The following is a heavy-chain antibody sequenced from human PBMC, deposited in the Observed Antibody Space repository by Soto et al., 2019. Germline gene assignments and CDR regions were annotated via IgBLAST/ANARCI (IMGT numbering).Heavy chain of an antibody. J-gene: IGHJ4*02. CDR3: ARGMTPPGAPAWYYFDS. V-gene: IGHV4-4*07. Sequence: QVQLQESGPGLMKPSETLSLTCRVSGASIAGSSYWSWIRQPAGKGLEWIGRFSLSGTTNYSPSHRSRVTRSADVSKNQFSLRLTSVTAADTALYYCARGMTPPGAPAWYYFDSWGQGTLVTVSS. CDR1: GASIAGSSY. CDR2: FSLSGTT. D-gene: IGHD2-8*02.